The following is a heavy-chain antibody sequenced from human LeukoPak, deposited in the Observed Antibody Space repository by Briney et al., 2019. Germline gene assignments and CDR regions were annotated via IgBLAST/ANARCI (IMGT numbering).Heavy chain of an antibody. D-gene: IGHD5-12*01. Sequence: ASVKVSCKASGYTFTSYDINWVRQATGQGLEWMGWMNPNSGNTGYAQKFQGRVTMTRNTSISTAYMELSSLRSEDTAVYYCARSATRGYSGYDPIDYWGQGTLVTVSS. CDR2: MNPNSGNT. CDR3: ARSATRGYSGYDPIDY. V-gene: IGHV1-8*01. CDR1: GYTFTSYD. J-gene: IGHJ4*02.